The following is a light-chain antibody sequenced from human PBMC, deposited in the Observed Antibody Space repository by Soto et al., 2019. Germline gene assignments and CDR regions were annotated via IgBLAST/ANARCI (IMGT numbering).Light chain of an antibody. CDR3: QQYGSPPQT. V-gene: IGKV3-20*01. J-gene: IGKJ1*01. CDR1: PSVRSSY. CDR2: GAS. Sequence: YPSTLSLSSGERATPSCRASPSVRSSYLAWYQQKPGQAPRLLIYGASSRATGIPDRISGSGSGTDFTLTISRLEPEDFAVYYCQQYGSPPQTFGQGTKVDIK.